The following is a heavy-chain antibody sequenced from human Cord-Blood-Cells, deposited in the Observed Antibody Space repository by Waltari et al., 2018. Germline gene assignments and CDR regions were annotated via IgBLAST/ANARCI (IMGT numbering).Heavy chain of an antibody. V-gene: IGHV4-39*07. CDR3: ARPKGTGGLNWYFDL. J-gene: IGHJ2*01. D-gene: IGHD3-10*01. CDR1: GGSISSSSYY. CDR2: IYYSGST. Sequence: QLQLQESGPGLVKPSETLSLTCTVSGGSISSSSYYWGWIRQPPGKGLEWIGSIYYSGSTYYNPSPKSRVTISVDTSKNQFSLKLSSVTAADTAVYYCARPKGTGGLNWYFDLWGRGTLVTVSS.